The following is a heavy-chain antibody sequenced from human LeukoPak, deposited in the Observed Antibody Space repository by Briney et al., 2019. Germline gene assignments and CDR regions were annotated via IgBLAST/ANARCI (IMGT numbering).Heavy chain of an antibody. D-gene: IGHD6-19*01. CDR1: GFTFSTYG. J-gene: IGHJ4*02. CDR2: IWYDGSNK. V-gene: IGHV3-33*01. Sequence: GGSLRLSCAASGFTFSTYGMHWARQAPGKGLEWVAVIWYDGSNKYYADSVKGRFTISRDNSKNTLYLQMNSLRAEDTAVYYCAREDSSGFDSFDYWGQGTLVTVSS. CDR3: AREDSSGFDSFDY.